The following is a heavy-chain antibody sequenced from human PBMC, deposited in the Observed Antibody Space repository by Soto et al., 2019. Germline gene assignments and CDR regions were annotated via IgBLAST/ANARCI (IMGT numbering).Heavy chain of an antibody. D-gene: IGHD1-26*01. CDR1: GFTFSSYW. J-gene: IGHJ4*02. CDR3: ARRTYSGVVGDY. Sequence: PGASLSLSCAASGFTFSSYWMSGVRQAPGKGLELVANIKNDGSEKNFVDSVEGRFTISRDNAKNSLYLQMNSLRAEDTAVYYCARRTYSGVVGDYWGQGTLVTVSS. CDR2: IKNDGSEK. V-gene: IGHV3-7*01.